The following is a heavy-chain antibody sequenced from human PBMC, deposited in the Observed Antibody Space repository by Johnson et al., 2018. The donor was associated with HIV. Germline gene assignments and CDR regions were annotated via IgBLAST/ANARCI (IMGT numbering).Heavy chain of an antibody. D-gene: IGHD3-22*01. Sequence: VQLVESGGGLVQPGGSLRLSCAASGFTFDDFAMHWVRQAPGKGLEWVSNINWNGGSGGNTYYADSVKGRFTISRDNPKNTLYLQMNSLRAEDTALYYCARERVITMIVVEDGAFDIWGQGTMVTVSS. CDR1: GFTFDDFA. J-gene: IGHJ3*02. CDR3: ARERVITMIVVEDGAFDI. CDR2: INWNGGSGGNT. V-gene: IGHV3-20*04.